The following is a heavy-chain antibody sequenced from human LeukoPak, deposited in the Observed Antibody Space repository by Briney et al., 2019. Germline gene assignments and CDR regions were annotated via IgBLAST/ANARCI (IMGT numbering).Heavy chain of an antibody. Sequence: PSETLSLTCAVYGGSFSGYYWNWIRQPPGKGLEWIGEINHTGSTNYNPSLKSPVAMSVDTSRNQFSLRLSSVTAADTAVYYCAREGTGDRSAVFDYWGQGALVTVSS. D-gene: IGHD7-27*01. J-gene: IGHJ4*02. CDR1: GGSFSGYY. CDR3: AREGTGDRSAVFDY. CDR2: INHTGST. V-gene: IGHV4-34*01.